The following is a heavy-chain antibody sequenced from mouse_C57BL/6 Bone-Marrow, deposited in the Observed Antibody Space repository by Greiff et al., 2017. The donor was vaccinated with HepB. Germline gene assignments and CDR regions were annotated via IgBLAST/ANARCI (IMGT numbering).Heavy chain of an antibody. D-gene: IGHD1-1*01. V-gene: IGHV1-37*01. Sequence: EVHLVESGPELVKPGASVKISCKASGYSFTGYFMNWVKQSHGKSLEWIGRINPYNGDTFYNQKFKGKATLTVDKSSSTAHMELLSLTSEDFAVYYCATEGLYTTVVEGGLFDYWGQGTTLTVSS. CDR2: INPYNGDT. CDR1: GYSFTGYF. J-gene: IGHJ2*01. CDR3: ATEGLYTTVVEGGLFDY.